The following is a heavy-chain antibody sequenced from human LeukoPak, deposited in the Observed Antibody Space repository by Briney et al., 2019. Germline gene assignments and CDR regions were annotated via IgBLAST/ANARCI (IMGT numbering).Heavy chain of an antibody. Sequence: PGGSLRLSCAASGFTFSTYAMSWVRQAPGKGLEWVSSISSTGGGTYYAGSVKGRFTISRDNSKNTLYLQMNSLRAEDTAAYYCAKRDSSGWYSLDYWGQGTLVTVS. V-gene: IGHV3-23*01. D-gene: IGHD6-19*01. J-gene: IGHJ4*02. CDR2: ISSTGGGT. CDR3: AKRDSSGWYSLDY. CDR1: GFTFSTYA.